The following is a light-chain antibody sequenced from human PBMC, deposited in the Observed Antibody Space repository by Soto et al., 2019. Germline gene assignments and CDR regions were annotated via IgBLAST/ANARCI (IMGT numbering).Light chain of an antibody. CDR1: RSISTS. Sequence: DTLLTQSPTTLSLPPLQRDTLSCRARRSISTSLAWYQQTPGQAPRLLIYEALNRATGIPARFSGSGSGTDFTLTISRLEPEDFAVYYCQQYGSSPITFGQGTRVEIK. CDR2: EAL. V-gene: IGKV3-11*01. J-gene: IGKJ5*01. CDR3: QQYGSSPIT.